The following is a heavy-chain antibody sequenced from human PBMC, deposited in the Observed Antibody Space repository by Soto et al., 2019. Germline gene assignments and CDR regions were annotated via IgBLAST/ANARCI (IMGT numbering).Heavy chain of an antibody. J-gene: IGHJ6*02. D-gene: IGHD6-13*01. V-gene: IGHV3-23*01. Sequence: PGGSLRLSCAASGFTFSSYAMSCVRQAPGKGLEWVSAISGSGGSTYYADSVKGRFTISRDNSKNTLYLQMNSLRAEDTAVYYCAKAPGYSSSWYRSYYGMDVWGQGTTVTI. CDR2: ISGSGGST. CDR3: AKAPGYSSSWYRSYYGMDV. CDR1: GFTFSSYA.